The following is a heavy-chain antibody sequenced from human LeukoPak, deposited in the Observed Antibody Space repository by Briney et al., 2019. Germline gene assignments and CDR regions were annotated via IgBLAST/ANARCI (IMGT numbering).Heavy chain of an antibody. V-gene: IGHV5-51*01. CDR1: GYNFNTYW. Sequence: GESLKISCKGSGYNFNTYWVAWVRQLPGKGLEWMGIIYPGDSDTRYSPSFQGQVTISADKSISTAYLQWSSLKASDTAMYYCARHESGDRLFDYWGQGTLVTVSS. D-gene: IGHD2-21*01. CDR3: ARHESGDRLFDY. CDR2: IYPGDSDT. J-gene: IGHJ4*02.